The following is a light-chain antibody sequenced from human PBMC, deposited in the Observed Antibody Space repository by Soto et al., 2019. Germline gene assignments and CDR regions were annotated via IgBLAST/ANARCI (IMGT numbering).Light chain of an antibody. J-gene: IGKJ1*01. CDR3: QQYGSSPPWT. V-gene: IGKV3-20*01. CDR1: QSVSCSY. CDR2: GAS. Sequence: EIVLTQSPGTLSLSPGERATISCRASQSVSCSYLAWYQQKPGQAPRLLIYGASSRATGIPDRFSGSGSGTDFTLTISRLEPEDFAVYYCQQYGSSPPWTFGQGTKVDIK.